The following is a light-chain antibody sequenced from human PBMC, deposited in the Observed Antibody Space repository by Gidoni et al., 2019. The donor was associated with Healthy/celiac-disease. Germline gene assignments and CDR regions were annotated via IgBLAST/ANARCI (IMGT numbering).Light chain of an antibody. CDR3: QQYNNWPPLT. Sequence: QSVSSNLAWYQQKPGQAPRLLIYGASTRATGIPARFSGSGSGTEFTLTISSLQSEDFAVYYCQQYNNWPPLTFXGXTKVXIK. J-gene: IGKJ4*01. CDR2: GAS. CDR1: QSVSSN. V-gene: IGKV3-15*01.